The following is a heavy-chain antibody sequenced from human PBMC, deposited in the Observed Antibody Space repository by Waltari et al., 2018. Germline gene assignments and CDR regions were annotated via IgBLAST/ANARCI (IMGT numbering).Heavy chain of an antibody. CDR1: GFTFSSHW. CDR3: ARDRIAVAGPVFDY. V-gene: IGHV3-7*04. Sequence: EVQLVESGGGLVQPGGSLRLSCAASGFTFSSHWLSWVRQAPGKGLEWVANIKQDGSEKYYVDSVKGRFTISRDNAKNSLYLQMNSLRAEDTAVYYCARDRIAVAGPVFDYWGQGTLVTVSS. CDR2: IKQDGSEK. D-gene: IGHD6-19*01. J-gene: IGHJ4*02.